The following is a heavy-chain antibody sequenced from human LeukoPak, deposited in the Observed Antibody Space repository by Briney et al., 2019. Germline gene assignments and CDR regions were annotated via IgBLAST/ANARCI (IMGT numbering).Heavy chain of an antibody. V-gene: IGHV1-69*05. CDR1: GGTFSSYA. Sequence: SVKVSCKASGGTFSSYAISWVRQAPGQGLEWVGGIIPIFGTANYAQKVQGRVTITTDESTSTAYMELSSLRSEDTAVYYCASQPYYYDSSGYSRAEDYWGQGTLVTVSS. J-gene: IGHJ4*02. CDR3: ASQPYYYDSSGYSRAEDY. D-gene: IGHD3-22*01. CDR2: IIPIFGTA.